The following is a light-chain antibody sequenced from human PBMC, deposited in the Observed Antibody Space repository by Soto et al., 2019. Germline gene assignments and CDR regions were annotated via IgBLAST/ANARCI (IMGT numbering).Light chain of an antibody. J-gene: IGKJ4*01. V-gene: IGKV3-11*01. CDR1: QSVGTS. Sequence: EIVLTQSPGTLSLSPGERATLSCRASQSVGTSLAWYQQKPGQAPRRLIYDASNSATGIPARFSGSGSGTDFTLTISSLEHEDVSIYYCHQRSNWPLTFGGGTKVEIK. CDR2: DAS. CDR3: HQRSNWPLT.